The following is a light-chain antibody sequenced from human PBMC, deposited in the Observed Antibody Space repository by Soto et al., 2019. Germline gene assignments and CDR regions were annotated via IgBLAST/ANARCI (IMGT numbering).Light chain of an antibody. CDR2: GAS. CDR3: QKYNSAPLT. CDR1: QSVSSN. Sequence: EIVMTQSPATLSVSPGERATLSCRASQSVSSNLAWYQQKPGQAPRLLIYGASTRATGIPARFSGSGSGTEFTLTISSLQPEDVAAYYCQKYNSAPLTFGGGIKVDIK. J-gene: IGKJ4*01. V-gene: IGKV3-15*01.